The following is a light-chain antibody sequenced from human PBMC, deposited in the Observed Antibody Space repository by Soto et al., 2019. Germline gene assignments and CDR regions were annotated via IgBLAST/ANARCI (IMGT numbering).Light chain of an antibody. CDR3: QSYDSSLSGWV. Sequence: QSVLTQPPSVSGAPGQRVTISCTGSCSNIGAGYDVHWYQQLLGTAPKLLIYGNSNRPSGVPDRFSGSKSGTSASLAITGLQAEDEADYYCQSYDSSLSGWVFGGGTKPPS. J-gene: IGLJ3*02. CDR1: CSNIGAGYD. V-gene: IGLV1-40*01. CDR2: GNS.